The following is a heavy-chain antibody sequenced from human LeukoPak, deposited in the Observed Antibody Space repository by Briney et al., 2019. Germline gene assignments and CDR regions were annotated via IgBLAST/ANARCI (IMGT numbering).Heavy chain of an antibody. CDR2: ISYDGSNK. J-gene: IGHJ6*02. CDR3: ARDSYGYVPSSEDYGMDV. CDR1: GFTFSSYA. D-gene: IGHD5-18*01. V-gene: IGHV3-30-3*01. Sequence: GGSLRLSCAASGFTFSSYAMHWVRQAPGKGLEWVAVISYDGSNKYYADSVKGRFTISRDNSKNTLYLQMNSLRAEDTAVYYCARDSYGYVPSSEDYGMDVWGQGTMVTVSS.